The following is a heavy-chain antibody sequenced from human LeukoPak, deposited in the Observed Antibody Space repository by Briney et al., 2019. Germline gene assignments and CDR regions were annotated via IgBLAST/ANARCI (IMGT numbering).Heavy chain of an antibody. CDR3: AREQYYYGMDV. Sequence: GGSLRLACAASGFTFSSYWMSWVRHAPGKGLEWVANIKQDGSEKYYVDSVKGRFTISRDNAKNSLYLQMNSLRAEDTAVYYCAREQYYYGMDVWGQGTTVTVSS. CDR1: GFTFSSYW. J-gene: IGHJ6*02. CDR2: IKQDGSEK. V-gene: IGHV3-7*01.